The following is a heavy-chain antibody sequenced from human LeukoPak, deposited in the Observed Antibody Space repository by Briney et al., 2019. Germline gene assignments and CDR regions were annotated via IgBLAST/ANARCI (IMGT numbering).Heavy chain of an antibody. CDR3: ARDVLHRIHYDSSAYYPGSSY. Sequence: VASVKVSCKASGYTFTSYGITWVRQAPGQGLEWMGWISAYNAYTYYAQKLQGRVTMTTNTSMSTAYMELRSLRSDDTAVYYCARDVLHRIHYDSSAYYPGSSYWGQGTLVTVSS. V-gene: IGHV1-18*01. J-gene: IGHJ4*02. CDR2: ISAYNAYT. D-gene: IGHD3-22*01. CDR1: GYTFTSYG.